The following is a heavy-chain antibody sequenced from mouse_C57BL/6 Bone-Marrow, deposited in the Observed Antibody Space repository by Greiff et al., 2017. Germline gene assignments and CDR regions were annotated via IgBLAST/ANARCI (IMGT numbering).Heavy chain of an antibody. CDR3: ATLGSTSYAMDY. V-gene: IGHV1-81*01. CDR1: GYTFTSYG. J-gene: IGHJ4*01. D-gene: IGHD1-1*01. Sequence: VQLKESGAELARPGASVKLSCKASGYTFTSYGISWVKQRTGQGLEWIGEIYPRSGNTYYNEKFKGKATLTADKSSSTAYMALRSLTSEDSAVYFCATLGSTSYAMDYWGQGTSVTVSS. CDR2: IYPRSGNT.